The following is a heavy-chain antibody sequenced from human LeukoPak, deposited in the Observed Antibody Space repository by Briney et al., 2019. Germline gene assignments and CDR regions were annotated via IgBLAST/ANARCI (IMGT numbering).Heavy chain of an antibody. CDR3: AKDHRIHPTLGYSYGLDY. CDR1: GGSISTYY. D-gene: IGHD5-18*01. Sequence: SETLSLTCTVSGGSISTYYWSWIRQPPGKGLEWIGYLYYNGRTNYNPSLKSRVTLSLDTSKNQFSLKLSSVTAADTAVYYCAKDHRIHPTLGYSYGLDYWGQETLVTVSS. V-gene: IGHV4-59*01. J-gene: IGHJ4*02. CDR2: LYYNGRT.